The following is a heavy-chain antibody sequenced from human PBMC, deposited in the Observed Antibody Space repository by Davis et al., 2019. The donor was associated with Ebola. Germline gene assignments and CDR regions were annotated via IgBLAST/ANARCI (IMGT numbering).Heavy chain of an antibody. CDR2: ISYDGSNK. CDR1: GFTFSNYA. CDR3: ARDSGMAMVTTPHYYYKGLDV. Sequence: PGGSLRLSCAASGFTFSNYAMHWVRQAPGKGLEWVAIISYDGSNKYYADSVKGRFTISRDNSKNMVFLQMNSLRAEDTAVYYCARDSGMAMVTTPHYYYKGLDVWGQGTTVTVSS. J-gene: IGHJ6*02. V-gene: IGHV3-30*04. D-gene: IGHD4-17*01.